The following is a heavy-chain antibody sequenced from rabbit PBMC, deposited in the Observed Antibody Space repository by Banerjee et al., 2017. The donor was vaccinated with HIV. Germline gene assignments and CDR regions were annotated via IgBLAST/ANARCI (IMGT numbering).Heavy chain of an antibody. J-gene: IGHJ4*01. D-gene: IGHD6-1*01. V-gene: IGHV1S7*01. CDR3: ARVGGVGVYGYATL. Sequence: QSLEESGGGLVQPGGSLTLSCKASGFDFSTCYMTWVRQAPGKGLEWIGLTEPIFGTTYYATWVNGRFTISSHNAQNTLYLQLKSLTAADTATYFCARVGGVGVYGYATLWGPGTLVTVS. CDR2: TEPIFGTT. CDR1: GFDFSTCY.